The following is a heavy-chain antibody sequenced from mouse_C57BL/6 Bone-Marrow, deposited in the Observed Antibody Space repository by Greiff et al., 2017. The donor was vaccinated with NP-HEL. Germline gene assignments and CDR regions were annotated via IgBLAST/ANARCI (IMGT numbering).Heavy chain of an antibody. CDR3: ARSAYDYGEFAY. Sequence: VQLQQSGPELVKPGASVKISCKASGYTFTDYYINWVKQRPGQGLEWIGWIFPGSGSTYYNEKFKGKATLTVDKSSSTAYMLRSSLTSEDSAVYFCARSAYDYGEFAYWGQGTLVTVSS. D-gene: IGHD2-4*01. CDR2: IFPGSGST. CDR1: GYTFTDYY. V-gene: IGHV1-75*01. J-gene: IGHJ3*01.